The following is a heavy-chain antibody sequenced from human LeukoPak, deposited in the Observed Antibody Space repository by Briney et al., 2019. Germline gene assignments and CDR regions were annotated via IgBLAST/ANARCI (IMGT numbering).Heavy chain of an antibody. D-gene: IGHD6-6*01. V-gene: IGHV4-30-2*01. CDR1: GGSISSGGYY. Sequence: SETLSLTCTVSGGSISSGGYYWSWIRQPPGKGLEWIGYIYHSGSTYYNPSLKSRVTISVDRSKNQFSLKLSSVTAADTAVYYCASFKYSSSPHYYYYYMDVWGKGTTVTVSS. CDR3: ASFKYSSSPHYYYYYMDV. J-gene: IGHJ6*03. CDR2: IYHSGST.